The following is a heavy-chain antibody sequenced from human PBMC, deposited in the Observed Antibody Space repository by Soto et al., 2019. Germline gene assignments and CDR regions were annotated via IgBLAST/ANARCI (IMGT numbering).Heavy chain of an antibody. Sequence: QLQLQESGPGLVKPSETLSLTCTVSGCSISSSSYYWGWIRQPPGTGLEWIGSIYYSGSTYYNPSLKRRVTISVDTSKNQVSLKLSSVTAADTAVYYCARQYSSDYSFYYYYSMDVWGKGTTVTDSS. D-gene: IGHD4-4*01. CDR1: GCSISSSSYY. CDR3: ARQYSSDYSFYYYYSMDV. V-gene: IGHV4-39*01. CDR2: IYYSGST. J-gene: IGHJ6*03.